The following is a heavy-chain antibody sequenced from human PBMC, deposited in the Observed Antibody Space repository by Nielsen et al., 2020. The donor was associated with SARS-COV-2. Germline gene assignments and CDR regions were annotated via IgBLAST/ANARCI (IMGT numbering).Heavy chain of an antibody. J-gene: IGHJ4*02. V-gene: IGHV3-66*01. Sequence: GGSLRLSCAASGFTVSSNYMSWVRQAPGKGLEWVSVIYSGGSTYYADSVKGRFTISRDNSKNTLYLQMNSLRAEDTAVYHCASFWYYYDSSGYFRTHWGQGTLVTVSS. CDR2: IYSGGST. CDR3: ASFWYYYDSSGYFRTH. CDR1: GFTVSSNY. D-gene: IGHD3-22*01.